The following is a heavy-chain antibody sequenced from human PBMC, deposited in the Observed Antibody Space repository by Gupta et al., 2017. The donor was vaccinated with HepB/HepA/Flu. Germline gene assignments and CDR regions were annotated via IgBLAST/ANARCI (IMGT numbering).Heavy chain of an antibody. V-gene: IGHV1-24*01. J-gene: IGHJ4*02. CDR1: GYTLTELS. Sequence: QVQLVQSGAEVKKPGASVKVSCKVSGYTLTELSMHWVRQAPGKGLEWMGGFDPEDGETIYAQKFQGRVTMTEDTSTDTAYMELSSLRSEDTAVYYCATGPRIRTLRFLEWLLLHYWGQGTLVTVSS. CDR2: FDPEDGET. D-gene: IGHD3-3*01. CDR3: ATGPRIRTLRFLEWLLLHY.